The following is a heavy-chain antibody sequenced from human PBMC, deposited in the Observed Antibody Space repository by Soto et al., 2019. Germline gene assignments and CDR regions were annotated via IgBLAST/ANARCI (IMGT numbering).Heavy chain of an antibody. J-gene: IGHJ6*03. D-gene: IGHD1-1*01. CDR2: TYYRSKWYI. V-gene: IGHV6-1*01. CDR1: GNSVSSNSAA. CDR3: ARGSWDDVTGHYYMDV. Sequence: SQTLSLTCDISGNSVSSNSAAWNWIRQTPSRGLEWLGRTYYRSKWYINYAVSVKSRITVNPDTSKNQFSLQLNSVTPEDTAVYYCARGSWDDVTGHYYMDVWGKGTTVTVSS.